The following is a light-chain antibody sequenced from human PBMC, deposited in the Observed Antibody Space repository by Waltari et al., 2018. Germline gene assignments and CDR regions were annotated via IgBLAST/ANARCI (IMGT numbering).Light chain of an antibody. J-gene: IGKJ5*01. V-gene: IGKV4-1*01. Sequence: DIVMTQSPDSLAVSLGERATINCKSSQGVLYSSNNKNYVAWYQQKPGQPPKLLIYWAPTRDSGVPGRLSGSESGKEFTLTSGSLQAEDEAVYYCQQYYTTPVTFGQGTRLEIK. CDR3: QQYYTTPVT. CDR1: QGVLYSSNNKNY. CDR2: WAP.